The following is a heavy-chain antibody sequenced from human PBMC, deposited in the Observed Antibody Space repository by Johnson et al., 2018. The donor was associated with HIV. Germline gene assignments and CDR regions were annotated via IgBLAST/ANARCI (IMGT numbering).Heavy chain of an antibody. CDR1: GYTLSRYV. D-gene: IGHD3-3*01. CDR2: IPYDGSNK. Sequence: VQLVESGGGVVQPGRSLRLSCAASGYTLSRYVLYWGRQAPGKGLEWVAVIPYDGSNKYYADSVKGRFTISREHSKSTLNLQMNNLRAEDTAVYYCARDTDDFWSGAGAFDIWGQGTMVTVSS. V-gene: IGHV3-30*03. J-gene: IGHJ3*02. CDR3: ARDTDDFWSGAGAFDI.